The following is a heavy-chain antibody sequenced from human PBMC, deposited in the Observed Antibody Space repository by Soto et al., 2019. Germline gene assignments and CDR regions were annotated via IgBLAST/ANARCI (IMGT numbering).Heavy chain of an antibody. D-gene: IGHD5-12*01. Sequence: QVQLVQSGAEVKKPGSSVKVSCKASGGTFSSYAISWVRQAPGQGLEWMGGIIPIFGTANYEQKFQGRVXXXXXXXXXXXXXXXXXXXXXXXAXXXXXXXXDGYNWNWGQGTLVTVSS. J-gene: IGHJ4*02. V-gene: IGHV1-69*05. CDR2: IIPIFGTA. CDR3: XXXXDGYNWN. CDR1: GGTFSSYA.